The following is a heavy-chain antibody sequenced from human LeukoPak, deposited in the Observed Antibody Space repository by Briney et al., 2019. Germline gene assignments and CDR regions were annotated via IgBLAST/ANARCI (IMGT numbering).Heavy chain of an antibody. V-gene: IGHV3-23*01. CDR2: ISGSGGST. CDR3: AKDYSGSYSFDY. D-gene: IGHD1-26*01. CDR1: GFTFSSYA. J-gene: IGHJ4*02. Sequence: HPGGSLRLSCAASGFTFSSYAMSWVRQAPGKGLEWVSAISGSGGSTYYADSVKGRFTISRDNSKNTLYLQMNSLRAEDTAVYYCAKDYSGSYSFDYWGQGTLVTVSS.